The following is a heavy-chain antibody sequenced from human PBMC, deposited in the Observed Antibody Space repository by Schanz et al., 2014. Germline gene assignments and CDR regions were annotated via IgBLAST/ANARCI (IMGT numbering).Heavy chain of an antibody. CDR1: GFTFSSHW. Sequence: EVQLVQSGGGLVQPGGSLRLSCAASGFTFSSHWMHWVRQDPGKGLVWVARINSVGSNTDYADSVKGRFTISRDNSKNTVYLQMNSLRPGDTAVYYCARESSNDIVLVPGAVFDHWGQGILVTVSS. CDR3: ARESSNDIVLVPGAVFDH. D-gene: IGHD2-2*01. J-gene: IGHJ4*02. CDR2: INSVGSNT. V-gene: IGHV3-74*01.